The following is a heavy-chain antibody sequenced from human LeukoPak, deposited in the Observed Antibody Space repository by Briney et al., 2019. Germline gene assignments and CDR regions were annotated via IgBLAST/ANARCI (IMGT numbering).Heavy chain of an antibody. J-gene: IGHJ4*02. V-gene: IGHV3-30*04. D-gene: IGHD6-19*01. CDR1: GFIFRSYE. CDR3: ARAVRSSGWYFLDY. Sequence: GGSLRLSCAASGFIFRSYEMNWVRQAPGKGLEWVAVISYDGSNKYYADSVKGRFTISRDNSKNTLYLQMNSLRAEDTAVYYCARAVRSSGWYFLDYWGQGTLVTVSS. CDR2: ISYDGSNK.